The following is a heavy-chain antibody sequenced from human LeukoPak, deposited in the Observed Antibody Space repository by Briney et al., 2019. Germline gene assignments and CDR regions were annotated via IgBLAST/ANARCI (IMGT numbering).Heavy chain of an antibody. D-gene: IGHD2-15*01. CDR3: ARVGYCSGGSCYRDAFDI. V-gene: IGHV4-38-2*01. CDR1: GYSISSGYQ. J-gene: IGHJ3*02. CDR2: IYHTGSA. Sequence: PSDTLSLTCVVSGYSISSGYQWAWIRQSPGKGLEWSGSIYHTGSAHYNPSLQSRVTISVDTSNNQFSLRLNSVTAADTAVYYCARVGYCSGGSCYRDAFDIWGQGTMVTVSS.